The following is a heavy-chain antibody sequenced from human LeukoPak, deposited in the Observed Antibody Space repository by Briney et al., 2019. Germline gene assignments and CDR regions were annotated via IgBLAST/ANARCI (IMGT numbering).Heavy chain of an antibody. Sequence: PGGSLRLSCGASGFTFSSYGMHWVRQAPGKGLEWVAFIRYDGSNTYYADSVKGRFTISRDNSKNTLYLQMNSLRAEDTALYYCARDSGGARFFNWFDPWGQGALVTVSS. D-gene: IGHD3-10*01. CDR1: GFTFSSYG. CDR3: ARDSGGARFFNWFDP. J-gene: IGHJ5*02. CDR2: IRYDGSNT. V-gene: IGHV3-30*02.